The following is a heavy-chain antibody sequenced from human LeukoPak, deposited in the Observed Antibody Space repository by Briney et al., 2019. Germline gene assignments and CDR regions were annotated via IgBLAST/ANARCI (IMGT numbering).Heavy chain of an antibody. D-gene: IGHD4-17*01. Sequence: SETLSLTCTVSGGSISSYYWSWIRQPPGKGLEWIGYIYYSGSTNYNPSLKSRVTISVDTSKNQFSLKLSSVTAADTAVYYCASAESDYGDYTSWGQGTLVTVSS. V-gene: IGHV4-59*08. J-gene: IGHJ5*02. CDR2: IYYSGST. CDR1: GGSISSYY. CDR3: ASAESDYGDYTS.